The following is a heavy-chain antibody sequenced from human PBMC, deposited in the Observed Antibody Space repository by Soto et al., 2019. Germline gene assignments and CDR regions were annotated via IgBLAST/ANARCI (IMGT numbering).Heavy chain of an antibody. D-gene: IGHD3-10*01. CDR2: INHSGST. CDR1: GGSFSGYY. CDR3: ARGGHYGSGSYGRYYMDV. V-gene: IGHV4-34*01. Sequence: SETLSLTCAVYGGSFSGYYWSWIRQPPGKGLEWIGEINHSGSTNYNPSLKSRVTISVDTSKNQFSLKLSSVTAADTAVYYCARGGHYGSGSYGRYYMDVWGKGTTVTVSS. J-gene: IGHJ6*03.